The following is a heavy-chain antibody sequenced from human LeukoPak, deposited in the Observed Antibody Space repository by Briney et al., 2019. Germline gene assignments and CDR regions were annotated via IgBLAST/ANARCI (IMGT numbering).Heavy chain of an antibody. Sequence: GGSLRLSCAASGFTFSSYEMNWVRQAPGKGLQWVSYISSSGSTTYYADSVKGRFTISRGNAKNSLYLQMNSLRAEDTAVYYCAGAHDYWGQGTLVTVSS. J-gene: IGHJ4*02. CDR3: AGAHDY. CDR1: GFTFSSYE. V-gene: IGHV3-48*03. CDR2: ISSSGSTT.